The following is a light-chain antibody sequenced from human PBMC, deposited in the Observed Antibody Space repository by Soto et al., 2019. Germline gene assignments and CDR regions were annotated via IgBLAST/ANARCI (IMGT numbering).Light chain of an antibody. CDR3: QQRSNFFT. Sequence: IVWTQSPGTLSLSPGDRVTLSCRASQSVSSYLAWYQQKPGQAPRLLIYDASNRATGIPARFSGSGSGIDFTLTISSLEPEDFAVYYCQQRSNFFTFGQGTRLEI. CDR1: QSVSSY. V-gene: IGKV3-11*01. CDR2: DAS. J-gene: IGKJ5*01.